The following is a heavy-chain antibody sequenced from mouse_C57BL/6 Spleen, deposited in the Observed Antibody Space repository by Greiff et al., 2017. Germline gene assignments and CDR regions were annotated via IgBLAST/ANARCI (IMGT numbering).Heavy chain of an antibody. Sequence: QVQLKQSGAELVKPGASVKISCKASGYAFSSYWMNWVKQRPGKGLEWIGQIYPGDGDTNYNGKFKGKATLTADKSSSTAYMQLSSLTSEDSAVYFCARVPVTIYYGNHEHFDVWGTGTTVTVSS. CDR3: ARVPVTIYYGNHEHFDV. CDR1: GYAFSSYW. V-gene: IGHV1-80*01. CDR2: IYPGDGDT. D-gene: IGHD2-1*01. J-gene: IGHJ1*03.